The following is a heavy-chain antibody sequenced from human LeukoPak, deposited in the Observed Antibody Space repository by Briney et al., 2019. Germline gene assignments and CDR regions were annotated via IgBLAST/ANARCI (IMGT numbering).Heavy chain of an antibody. J-gene: IGHJ4*02. CDR2: IKQDGSEK. CDR1: GFTFSTYW. CDR3: TREAAAGIDY. V-gene: IGHV3-7*01. Sequence: GGSLRLSCAASGFTFSTYWMSWVRQAPGKGPEWVANIKQDGSEKYYLDSVKGRFTISRDNAKNSLYLQMNSLRAEDTAVYFCTREAAAGIDYWGQGTLVTVSS. D-gene: IGHD6-13*01.